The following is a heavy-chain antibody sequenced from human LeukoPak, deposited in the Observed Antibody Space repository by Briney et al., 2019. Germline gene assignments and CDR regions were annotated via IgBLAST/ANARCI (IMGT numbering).Heavy chain of an antibody. Sequence: GESLKISCKGSGYRFTSYGIGWVRQMPGKGLEWMGIIYPGDSDTGYSPSFQGQVTISADKSISTAYLQWSSLKASDTAMYYCARVVPATLTPYFDSWGQGTLVTVSS. CDR3: ARVVPATLTPYFDS. J-gene: IGHJ4*02. CDR1: GYRFTSYG. D-gene: IGHD2-21*02. V-gene: IGHV5-51*01. CDR2: IYPGDSDT.